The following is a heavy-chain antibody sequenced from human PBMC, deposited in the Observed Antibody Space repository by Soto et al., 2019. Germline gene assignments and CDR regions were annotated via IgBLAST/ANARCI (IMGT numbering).Heavy chain of an antibody. CDR1: GFTFSNAW. D-gene: IGHD4-17*01. CDR2: IKSKTDGGTT. Sequence: GGSLRLSCAASGFTFSNAWMSWVRQAPGKGLEWVGRIKSKTDGGTTDYAAPVKGRFTISRDDSKNTLYLQMNSLKTEDTAVYYCTSLQLRYGDYYYGMDVWGQGTTVTVSS. V-gene: IGHV3-15*01. CDR3: TSLQLRYGDYYYGMDV. J-gene: IGHJ6*02.